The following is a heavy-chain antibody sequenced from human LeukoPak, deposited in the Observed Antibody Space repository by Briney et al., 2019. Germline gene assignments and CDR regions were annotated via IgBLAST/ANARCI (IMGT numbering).Heavy chain of an antibody. D-gene: IGHD2-15*01. CDR2: FYYSWIN. CDR3: ARGRQSIAASTHDCSGGSCYSSYYYYYYMDV. J-gene: IGHJ6*03. CDR1: GGSISSYY. Sequence: SETLSLTCTVSGGSISSYYWSWIRQPPGKGLVWIGYFYYSWINNYNPSSKRRVTISVDTFKNHFSLKLSSVTAADTAVYYCARGRQSIAASTHDCSGGSCYSSYYYYYYMDVWGKGTTVTVSS. V-gene: IGHV4-59*01.